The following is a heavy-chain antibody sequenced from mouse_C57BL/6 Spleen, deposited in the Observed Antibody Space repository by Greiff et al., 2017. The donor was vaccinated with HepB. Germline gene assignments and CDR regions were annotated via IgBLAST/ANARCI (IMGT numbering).Heavy chain of an antibody. CDR1: GFTFSSYT. J-gene: IGHJ1*03. D-gene: IGHD4-1*01. CDR3: ARQVTGTYFDV. V-gene: IGHV5-9*01. CDR2: ISGGGGNT. Sequence: EVKLVESGGGLVKPGGSLKLSCAASGFTFSSYTMSWVRQTPEKRLEWVATISGGGGNTYYPDSVKGRFTISRDNAKNTLYLQMSSLRSEDTALYYCARQVTGTYFDVWGTGTTVTVSS.